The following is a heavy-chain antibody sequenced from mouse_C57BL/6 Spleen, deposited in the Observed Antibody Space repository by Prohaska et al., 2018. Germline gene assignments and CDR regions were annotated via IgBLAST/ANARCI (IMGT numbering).Heavy chain of an antibody. Sequence: EVKLEESGGGLVQPGGSMKLSCVASGFTFSNYWMNWVRQSPEKGLEWVAQIRLKSDNYATNYAESVKGKFTISRDDSKSSVYLQMNNLRAEDTGIYYCTEGGSMDYWGQGTSVTVSS. CDR1: GFTFSNYW. V-gene: IGHV6-3*01. CDR3: TEGGSMDY. CDR2: IRLKSDNYAT. D-gene: IGHD1-1*01. J-gene: IGHJ4*01.